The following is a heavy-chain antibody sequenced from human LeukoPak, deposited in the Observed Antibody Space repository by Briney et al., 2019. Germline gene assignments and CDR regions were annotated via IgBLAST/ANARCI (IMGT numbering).Heavy chain of an antibody. D-gene: IGHD2-2*01. CDR3: ARAPRYCSSTSCGPDAFDI. V-gene: IGHV3-53*01. CDR2: IYSGGTT. Sequence: GGSLRLSCAASGFTVSRYYMSWVRQAPGKGLEWVSVIYSGGTTYYADSVRGRFTISRDNSKNTLYLQMNSLRGDDTAVYYCARAPRYCSSTSCGPDAFDIWGQGTMVTVSS. CDR1: GFTVSRYY. J-gene: IGHJ3*02.